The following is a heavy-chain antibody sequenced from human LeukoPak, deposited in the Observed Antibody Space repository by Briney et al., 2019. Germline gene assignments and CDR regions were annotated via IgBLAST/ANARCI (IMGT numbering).Heavy chain of an antibody. V-gene: IGHV1-69*13. Sequence: ASVNVSCKASGGTFSTYVISWVRQAPAQGLEWMGLIIPIFGTTNYAQTFQGRVTITADESTSTAYTELSSLRSDDTAVYYCATDQDIVSIPAALDVWGQGTTVTVSS. J-gene: IGHJ6*02. CDR1: GGTFSTYV. CDR2: IIPIFGTT. CDR3: ATDQDIVSIPAALDV. D-gene: IGHD2-2*01.